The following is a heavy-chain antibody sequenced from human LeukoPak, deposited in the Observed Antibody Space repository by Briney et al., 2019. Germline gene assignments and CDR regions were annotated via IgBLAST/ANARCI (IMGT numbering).Heavy chain of an antibody. J-gene: IGHJ3*02. V-gene: IGHV4-39*01. D-gene: IGHD4-11*01. CDR1: GGSITFSYF. CDR2: IYYDGST. Sequence: SETLSLTCTVSGGSITFSYFWGWVRQPPGKGLEWIGSIYYDGSTYYNPSLKSRVTISVDTSKNQFSLKLSSVTAADTAVYYCARPRTTVTTYDAFDMWGQGTMVTASS. CDR3: ARPRTTVTTYDAFDM.